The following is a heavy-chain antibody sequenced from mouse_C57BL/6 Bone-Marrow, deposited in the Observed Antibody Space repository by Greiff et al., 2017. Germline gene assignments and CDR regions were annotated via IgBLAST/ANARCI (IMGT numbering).Heavy chain of an antibody. CDR3: TRIAY. V-gene: IGHV14-4*01. Sequence: ESGAELVRPGASVKLSCTASGFNIKDDYMHWVKQRPEQGLEWIGWIDPDNGDTEYASKFQGKATISVDPSSNTAYRQLSSLTAEDTAVYYCTRIAYWGQGTLVTVSA. J-gene: IGHJ3*01. CDR2: IDPDNGDT. CDR1: GFNIKDDY.